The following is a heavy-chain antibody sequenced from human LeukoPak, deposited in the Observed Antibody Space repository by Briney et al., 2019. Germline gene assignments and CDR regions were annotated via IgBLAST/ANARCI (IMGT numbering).Heavy chain of an antibody. J-gene: IGHJ4*02. V-gene: IGHV3-53*01. Sequence: GRSLRLSCAVSGFTFRNYVIHWVRQAPGKGLEWVSVIYGGGNIYYADSVKGRFTIPRDNSKNTLYLQMNSLRAEDTAVYYCARGAGYNYPYYFDYWGQGTLVTVSS. CDR2: IYGGGNI. CDR1: GFTFRNYV. CDR3: ARGAGYNYPYYFDY. D-gene: IGHD5-24*01.